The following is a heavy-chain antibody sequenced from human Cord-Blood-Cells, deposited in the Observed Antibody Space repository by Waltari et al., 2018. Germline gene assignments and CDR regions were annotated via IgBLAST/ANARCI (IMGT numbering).Heavy chain of an antibody. V-gene: IGHV4-39*01. J-gene: IGHJ3*02. Sequence: LQLQESGPGLVKPSETLSLTCTVSGGSISSSIYYCGWFRQPPGKGLEWIGSFYYSGSTYYNPSLKSRVTISVDTSKNQCSLKLSSVTAADTAVYYCARVDSSGYYYFAFDIWGQGTMVTVSS. CDR2: FYYSGST. CDR1: GGSISSSIYY. CDR3: ARVDSSGYYYFAFDI. D-gene: IGHD3-22*01.